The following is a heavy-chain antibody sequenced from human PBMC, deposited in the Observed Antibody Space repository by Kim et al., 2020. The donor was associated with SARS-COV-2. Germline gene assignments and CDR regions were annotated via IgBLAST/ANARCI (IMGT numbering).Heavy chain of an antibody. CDR3: ARGTYYYDSSGYEPADY. Sequence: ASVKVSCKASGYTFTSYGISWVRQAPGQGLEWMGWISAYNGNTNYAQKLQGRVTMTTDTSTSTAYMELRSLRSDDTAVYYCARGTYYYDSSGYEPADYCGQGTLVTVSS. CDR2: ISAYNGNT. J-gene: IGHJ4*02. V-gene: IGHV1-18*01. D-gene: IGHD3-22*01. CDR1: GYTFTSYG.